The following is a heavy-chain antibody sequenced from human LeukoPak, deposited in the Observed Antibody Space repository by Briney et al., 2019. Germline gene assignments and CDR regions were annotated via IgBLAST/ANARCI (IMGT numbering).Heavy chain of an antibody. CDR1: GYTFTSYG. Sequence: SVTASCTASGYTFTSYGISWVRQAPGQGLEWMGGIIPIFGTANYAQKFQGRVTITADEYTSTAYMELSRLRSEDTAVYYCASRIAYCSGGSCYRIDAFHYWGQGTLVTVSS. CDR2: IIPIFGTA. J-gene: IGHJ4*02. V-gene: IGHV1-69*13. D-gene: IGHD2-15*01. CDR3: ASRIAYCSGGSCYRIDAFHY.